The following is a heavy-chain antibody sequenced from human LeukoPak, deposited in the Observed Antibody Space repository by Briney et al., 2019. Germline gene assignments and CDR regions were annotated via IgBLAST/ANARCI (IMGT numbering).Heavy chain of an antibody. D-gene: IGHD5-24*01. Sequence: GSLRLSCAASGFTFSNFARSWLAQPPGKGLEGGSGIGGSGGNSDYADYVKGRFTISRDNSKDSLELQMHSLDAQDPAVYYCAKDHREGSNREGFFDYWGQGTLGTVS. CDR2: IGGSGGNS. J-gene: IGHJ4*02. V-gene: IGHV3-23*01. CDR3: AKDHREGSNREGFFDY. CDR1: GFTFSNFA.